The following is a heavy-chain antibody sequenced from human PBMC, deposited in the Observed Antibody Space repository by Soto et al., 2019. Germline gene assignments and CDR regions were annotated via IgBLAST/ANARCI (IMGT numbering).Heavy chain of an antibody. CDR2: ISYDGSNK. J-gene: IGHJ4*02. Sequence: GGSLRLSCAASRFTFSNYGRHWVRQTPGKGLEWVAVISYDGSNKYYADSVKGRFTISRDNSKNTLYLQMNSLRVEDTAVYYCVKGGYHYFDYWGQGTLVTVSS. D-gene: IGHD5-12*01. V-gene: IGHV3-30*18. CDR1: RFTFSNYG. CDR3: VKGGYHYFDY.